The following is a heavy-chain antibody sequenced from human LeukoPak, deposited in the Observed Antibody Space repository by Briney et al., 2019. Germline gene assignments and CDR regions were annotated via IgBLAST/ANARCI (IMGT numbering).Heavy chain of an antibody. D-gene: IGHD3-22*01. J-gene: IGHJ4*02. V-gene: IGHV1-69*13. CDR1: GGTFSSYA. Sequence: SVKVSCKASGGTFSSYAISWVRQAPGRGLEWMGGIIPIFGTANYAQKFQGRVTITADESTSTAYMELSSLRSEDTAVYYCAKYYYDSSGYAGFDYWGQGTLVTVSS. CDR2: IIPIFGTA. CDR3: AKYYYDSSGYAGFDY.